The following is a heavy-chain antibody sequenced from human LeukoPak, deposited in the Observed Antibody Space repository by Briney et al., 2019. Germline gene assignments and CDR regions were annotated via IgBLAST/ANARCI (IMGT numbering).Heavy chain of an antibody. CDR2: IYSGGST. V-gene: IGHV3-66*01. D-gene: IGHD4-11*01. J-gene: IGHJ4*02. Sequence: PGGSLRLSCAASGLTVSINYMSWVRQAPGKGLEWVSVIYSGGSTYYADSVKGRFIISRHNSKNTLYLQMNSLRAEDTAVYYCARTLSNSTSFYFDYWGQGTLVTVSS. CDR1: GLTVSINY. CDR3: ARTLSNSTSFYFDY.